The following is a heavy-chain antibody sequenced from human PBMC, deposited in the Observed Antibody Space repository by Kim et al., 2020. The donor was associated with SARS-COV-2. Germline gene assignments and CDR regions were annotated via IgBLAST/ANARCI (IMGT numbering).Heavy chain of an antibody. J-gene: IGHJ6*02. CDR3: TREGVVGATRHNRYYYYGMDV. CDR2: IRSKAYGGTT. CDR1: GFTFGDYA. Sequence: GGSLRLSCTASGFTFGDYAMSWFRQAPGKGLEWVGFIRSKAYGGTTEYAASVKGRFTISRDDSKSIAYLQMNSLKTEDTAVYYCTREGVVGATRHNRYYYYGMDVWGQGTTVTVSS. D-gene: IGHD1-26*01. V-gene: IGHV3-49*03.